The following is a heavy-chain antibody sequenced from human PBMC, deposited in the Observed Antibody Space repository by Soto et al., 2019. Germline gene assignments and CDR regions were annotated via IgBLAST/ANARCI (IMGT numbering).Heavy chain of an antibody. V-gene: IGHV4-59*08. CDR2: IYYSGST. J-gene: IGHJ4*02. Sequence: SETLSLTCTVSGGSISSYYWSWIRQPPGKGLEWIGYIYYSGSTNYNPSLKSRVTISVDTSKNQFSLKLSSVTAADTAVYYCARRHGGTLDYWGQGTLVNVFS. D-gene: IGHD2-15*01. CDR3: ARRHGGTLDY. CDR1: GGSISSYY.